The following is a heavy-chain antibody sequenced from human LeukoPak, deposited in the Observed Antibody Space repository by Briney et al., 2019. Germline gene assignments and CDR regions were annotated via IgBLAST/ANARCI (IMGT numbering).Heavy chain of an antibody. D-gene: IGHD3-22*01. CDR2: INPNSGGT. J-gene: IGHJ4*02. V-gene: IGHV1-2*06. CDR3: ARGYDYYDSSGTFYY. Sequence: ASVKVSCKASGYTFTGNYMHWVRQAPGQGLEWMGRINPNSGGTNYAQKFQGRVTMTRDTSISTAYMELSRLRSDDTAVYYCARGYDYYDSSGTFYYWGQGTLVTVSS. CDR1: GYTFTGNY.